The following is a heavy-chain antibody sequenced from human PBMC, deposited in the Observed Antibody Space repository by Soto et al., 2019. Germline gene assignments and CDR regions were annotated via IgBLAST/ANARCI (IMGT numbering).Heavy chain of an antibody. CDR2: INSGGTTI. CDR1: GFTFSSYS. V-gene: IGHV3-48*02. J-gene: IGHJ5*02. Sequence: EVQLVESGGGLAQPGGSLRLSCAASGFTFSSYSMNWVRQAPGKGLEWVSYINSGGTTIYYADSVKGRFTISSDNAKNSLYLQMNSLRDEDTAVYYCARDPSRGIRYEVDPWGQGTLVTVSS. D-gene: IGHD3-16*01. CDR3: ARDPSRGIRYEVDP.